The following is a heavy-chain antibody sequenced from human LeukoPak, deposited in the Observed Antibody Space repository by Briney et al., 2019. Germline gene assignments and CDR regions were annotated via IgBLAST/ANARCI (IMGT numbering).Heavy chain of an antibody. CDR2: IYPGDSDT. CDR3: ARDRPHDAFDI. V-gene: IGHV5-51*01. Sequence: GESLKISCKGSGYSFTSYWIGWVRQMPGKGLEWMGIIYPGDSDTRYSPSFQGQVNISADKSISTAYLQWSSLKASDTAMYCARDRPHDAFDIWGQGTMVTVSS. CDR1: GYSFTSYW. J-gene: IGHJ3*02.